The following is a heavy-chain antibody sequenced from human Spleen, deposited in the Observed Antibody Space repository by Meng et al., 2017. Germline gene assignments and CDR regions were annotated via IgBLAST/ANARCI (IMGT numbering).Heavy chain of an antibody. Sequence: QLQLQESGSGLVKPSQTLSLTCAVSGGSISSGGYSWSWIRQPPGKGLEWIGSVSYTGSTYYNPSLKSRLTISVDASKSQFSLKLNSVTAADTSFYYCARLNWGTGAAMIDNWGQGTLVTVSS. V-gene: IGHV4-30-2*03. J-gene: IGHJ4*02. D-gene: IGHD2-2*01. CDR2: VSYTGST. CDR1: GGSISSGGYS. CDR3: ARLNWGTGAAMIDN.